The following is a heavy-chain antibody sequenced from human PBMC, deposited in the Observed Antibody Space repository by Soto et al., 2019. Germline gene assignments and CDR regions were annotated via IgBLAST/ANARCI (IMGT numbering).Heavy chain of an antibody. CDR1: GGSFSGYY. V-gene: IGHV4-34*01. J-gene: IGHJ4*02. D-gene: IGHD3-16*02. CDR2: INHSGST. CDR3: AREVRMITFGGVIVKIYYFDY. Sequence: SETLSLTCAVYGGSFSGYYWSWIRQPPGKGLEWIGEINHSGSTNYNPSLKSRVTISVDTSKNQFSLKLSSVTAADTAVYYCAREVRMITFGGVIVKIYYFDYWGQGTLVTVSS.